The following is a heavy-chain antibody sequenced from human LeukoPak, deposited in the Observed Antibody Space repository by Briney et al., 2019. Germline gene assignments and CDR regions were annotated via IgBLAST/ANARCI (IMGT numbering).Heavy chain of an antibody. CDR3: ARDPIEYYYDSSGPGKYAFDI. J-gene: IGHJ3*02. Sequence: GSLRLSCAASGFTFSSYSMNWVRQAPGKGLEWVSSISSSSSYIYYADSVKGRFTISRDNAKNSLYLQMNSLRAEDTAVYYCARDPIEYYYDSSGPGKYAFDIWGQGTMVTVSS. CDR1: GFTFSSYS. V-gene: IGHV3-21*01. CDR2: ISSSSSYI. D-gene: IGHD3-22*01.